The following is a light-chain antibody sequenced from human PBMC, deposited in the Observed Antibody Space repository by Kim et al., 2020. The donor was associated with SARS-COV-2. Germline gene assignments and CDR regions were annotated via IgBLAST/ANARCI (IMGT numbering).Light chain of an antibody. CDR2: EVS. J-gene: IGLJ1*01. V-gene: IGLV2-18*02. Sequence: RSGTLSGTGTSSYIGSYNRVSWYQRPPSTAPKVMIYEVSDRPSGFPDRFSGSKSGNSASLTISGLRAEDEADYYCSSFTSSTTYVFGTGTKVTVL. CDR1: SSYIGSYNR. CDR3: SSFTSSTTYV.